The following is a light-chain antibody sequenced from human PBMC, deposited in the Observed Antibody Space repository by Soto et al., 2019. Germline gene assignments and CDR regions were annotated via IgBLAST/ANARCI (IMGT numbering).Light chain of an antibody. CDR3: QQYGSSPPIT. V-gene: IGKV3-20*01. J-gene: IGKJ5*01. CDR1: QYVSSSF. Sequence: ELTQSPGTLSLYPGERATLSCRASQYVSSSFLAWIQQKPGLAPRLLIYGASSRATGIPDRFSGSGSGTDFTLTISRLEPEDFAVYYCQQYGSSPPITFGQGTLLEVK. CDR2: GAS.